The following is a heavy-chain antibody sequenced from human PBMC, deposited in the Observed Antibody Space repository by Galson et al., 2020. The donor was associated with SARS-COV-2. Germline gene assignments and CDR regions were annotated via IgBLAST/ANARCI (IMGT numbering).Heavy chain of an antibody. J-gene: IGHJ6*03. D-gene: IGHD3-10*01. CDR1: GFTFSDHY. CDR2: TRNKANSYTT. Sequence: QLGESLKISCAASGFTFSDHYMDWVRQAPGKGLEWVGRTRNKANSYTTEYAASVKGRFTISRDDSKNSLYLQMNSLKTEDTAVYYCATVLPYYYGSGSVYYMVVWGKGTTVTVSS. CDR3: ATVLPYYYGSGSVYYMVV. V-gene: IGHV3-72*01.